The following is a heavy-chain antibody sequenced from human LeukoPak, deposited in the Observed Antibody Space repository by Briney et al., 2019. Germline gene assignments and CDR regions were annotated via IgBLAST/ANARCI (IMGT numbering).Heavy chain of an antibody. J-gene: IGHJ4*02. Sequence: PGRSLRLSCAASGFTFSSYSMNWVRQAPGKGLEWVSYISSSSSTIYYADSVKGRFTISRDNAKNSLYLQMNSLRAEDTAVYYCARDYSLGELSFWGQGTLVTVSS. CDR1: GFTFSSYS. V-gene: IGHV3-48*04. D-gene: IGHD3-16*02. CDR3: ARDYSLGELSF. CDR2: ISSSSSTI.